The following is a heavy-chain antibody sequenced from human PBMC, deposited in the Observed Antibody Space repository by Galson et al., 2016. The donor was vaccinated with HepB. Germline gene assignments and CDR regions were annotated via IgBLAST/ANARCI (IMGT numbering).Heavy chain of an antibody. Sequence: SVKVSCKASGHTFLRYGISWVRQAPGQGLEWMGYISPRNGNTNYTEHFQGRVTMTTDTPTTTAYMELRSLRSDDTAVYFCARSPNHCTTTTCYSLLYFDLWGRGTLITVSS. CDR3: ARSPNHCTTTTCYSLLYFDL. CDR1: GHTFLRYG. CDR2: ISPRNGNT. J-gene: IGHJ2*01. V-gene: IGHV1-18*01. D-gene: IGHD2-2*01.